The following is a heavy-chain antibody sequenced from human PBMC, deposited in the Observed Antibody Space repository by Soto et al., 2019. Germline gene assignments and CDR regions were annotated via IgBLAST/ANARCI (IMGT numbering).Heavy chain of an antibody. D-gene: IGHD5-18*01. Sequence: EVQLVESGGGLVKPGGSLRLSCAASGFTVSNAWMSWVRRAPGKGLEWVGRIKSKTDGGTTEYDAPVKGRFTISRDDSKNTLYLQMNSLKTEDTAVYYCTRYSYGASEYWGQGTLVTVSS. CDR2: IKSKTDGGTT. CDR3: TRYSYGASEY. J-gene: IGHJ4*02. CDR1: GFTVSNAW. V-gene: IGHV3-15*01.